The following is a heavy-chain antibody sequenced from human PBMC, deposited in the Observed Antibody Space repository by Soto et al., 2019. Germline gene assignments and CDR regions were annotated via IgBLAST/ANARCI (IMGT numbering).Heavy chain of an antibody. J-gene: IGHJ5*02. Sequence: SETLSLTCTVSVGSISSGGYYWSWIRQHPGKGLEWIGYIYYSGSTYYNPSLKSRVTISVDTSKNQFSLKLSSVTASDTAVYYCARESSGYSYGYNWFDPWGQGTLVTVSS. D-gene: IGHD5-18*01. V-gene: IGHV4-31*03. CDR2: IYYSGST. CDR1: VGSISSGGYY. CDR3: ARESSGYSYGYNWFDP.